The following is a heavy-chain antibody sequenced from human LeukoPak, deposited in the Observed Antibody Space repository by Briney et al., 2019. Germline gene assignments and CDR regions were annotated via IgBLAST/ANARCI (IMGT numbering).Heavy chain of an antibody. J-gene: IGHJ4*02. D-gene: IGHD5-24*01. CDR1: GGSISSISYY. Sequence: SETLSLTCTVSGGSISSISYYWGWIRQPPGKGLEWIGSIYYSGSTYYNPSLKSRFTISVDTTNNQFSLKLISLTAAATAVYYSARRDGYNHLGYWGQGTLVTVSS. CDR3: ARRDGYNHLGY. V-gene: IGHV4-39*07. CDR2: IYYSGST.